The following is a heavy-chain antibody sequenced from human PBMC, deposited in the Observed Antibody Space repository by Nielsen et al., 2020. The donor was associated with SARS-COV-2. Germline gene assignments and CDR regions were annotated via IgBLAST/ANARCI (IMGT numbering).Heavy chain of an antibody. CDR2: IKSEPNGGTI. CDR1: GFTFSNAW. Sequence: GALKISRAASGFTFSNAWMSWVRQAPGKGLEWIGRIKSEPNGGTIDYAAPVKGRFTISRDDSKNTLYLQMNSLKTEDTAVYYCTTIGGEWELLRDWGQGILVTVSS. V-gene: IGHV3-15*05. J-gene: IGHJ4*02. D-gene: IGHD1-26*01. CDR3: TTIGGEWELLRD.